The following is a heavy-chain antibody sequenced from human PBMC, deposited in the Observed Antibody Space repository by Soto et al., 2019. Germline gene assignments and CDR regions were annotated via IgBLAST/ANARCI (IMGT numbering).Heavy chain of an antibody. CDR1: GYSFTSYW. Sequence: GESLKLSCKGSGYSFTSYWIGWVRQMPGKGLELMGIIYPGDSDTRYGPSFRGQVTISADKSISTAYLQWSSLKASDTAMYYCASSGSRSIAARYYYYYGMDVWGQGTTVTVSS. CDR2: IYPGDSDT. J-gene: IGHJ6*02. D-gene: IGHD6-6*01. CDR3: ASSGSRSIAARYYYYYGMDV. V-gene: IGHV5-51*01.